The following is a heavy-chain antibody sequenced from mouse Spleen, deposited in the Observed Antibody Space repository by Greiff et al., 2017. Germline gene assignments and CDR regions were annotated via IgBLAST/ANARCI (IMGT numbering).Heavy chain of an antibody. CDR1: GYTFTSYW. V-gene: IGHV1-64*01. D-gene: IGHD2-4*01. CDR3: ARVDYDAGHAMDY. Sequence: VQLQQPGAELVKPGASVKLSCKASGYTFTSYWMHWVKQRPGQGLEWIGMIHPNSGSTNYNEKFKSKATLTVDKSSSTAYMQLSSLTSEDSAVYYCARVDYDAGHAMDYWGQGTSVTVSS. CDR2: IHPNSGST. J-gene: IGHJ4*01.